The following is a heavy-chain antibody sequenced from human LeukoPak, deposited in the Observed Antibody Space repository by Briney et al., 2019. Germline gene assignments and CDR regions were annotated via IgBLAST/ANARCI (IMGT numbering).Heavy chain of an antibody. V-gene: IGHV3-66*01. J-gene: IGHJ4*02. CDR2: IYSGGST. CDR1: GFTFSSYA. Sequence: GGSLRLSCAASGFTFSSYAMSWVRQAPGKGLEWVSVIYSGGSTYYADSVKGRFTISRDNSKNTLYLQMNSLRAEDTAVYYCARDPLGYYFDYWGQGTLVTVSS. D-gene: IGHD3-10*01. CDR3: ARDPLGYYFDY.